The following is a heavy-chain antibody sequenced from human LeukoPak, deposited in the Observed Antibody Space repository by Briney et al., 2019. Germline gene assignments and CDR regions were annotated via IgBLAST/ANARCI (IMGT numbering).Heavy chain of an antibody. J-gene: IGHJ4*02. CDR2: MRPNSDNT. V-gene: IGHV1-8*03. Sequence: AASVKVSCKASGYTFSNYDIYWVRQATGQGLEWMGWMRPNSDNTGYAQKFQGRVTITADESTSTAYMELSSLRSEDTAVYYCVYGSGSYYPKALDYWGQGTLVTVSS. CDR1: GYTFSNYD. D-gene: IGHD3-10*01. CDR3: VYGSGSYYPKALDY.